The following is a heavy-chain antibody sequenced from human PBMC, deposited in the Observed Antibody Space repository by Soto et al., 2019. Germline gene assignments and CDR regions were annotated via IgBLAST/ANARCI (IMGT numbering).Heavy chain of an antibody. CDR2: ISGNGGNT. D-gene: IGHD3-10*01. Sequence: GGSLRLSCAASGITFSSYGMSWVRQAPGKGLEWVSAISGNGGNTYYTDSVKGRFTISRDNSKNTLYLQMNSLRVEDTAVYYCAGGSGSYYRFYYYYGVDVWGQGTTVTVSS. J-gene: IGHJ6*02. V-gene: IGHV3-23*01. CDR3: AGGSGSYYRFYYYYGVDV. CDR1: GITFSSYG.